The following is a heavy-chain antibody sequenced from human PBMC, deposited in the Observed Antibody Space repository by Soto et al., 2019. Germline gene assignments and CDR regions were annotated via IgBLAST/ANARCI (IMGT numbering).Heavy chain of an antibody. D-gene: IGHD3-16*01. CDR1: GYTFTSYA. CDR2: INAGNGNT. CDR3: ARGYGGPIGWFDP. J-gene: IGHJ5*02. Sequence: QVQLVQSGAEVKKPGASVKVSCKASGYTFTSYAMHWVRQTPGQRLEWMGWINAGNGNTKYSQKFQGRVTITRDTSASTAYMELSSLRSEDTAVYYCARGYGGPIGWFDPWGQGTLVTVSS. V-gene: IGHV1-3*01.